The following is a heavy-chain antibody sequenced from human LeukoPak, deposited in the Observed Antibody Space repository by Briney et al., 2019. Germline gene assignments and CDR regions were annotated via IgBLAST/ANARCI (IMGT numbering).Heavy chain of an antibody. CDR1: GGSISNYY. CDR2: IYYSRST. Sequence: SETLSLTCTVSGGSISNYYWSWIRQPPGKGLEWIGYIYYSRSTNYNPSLKSRVTISVDTSKNQFSLKLSSVTAADTAVYYCARTYCGGDCDYRYWGQGTLVTVSS. D-gene: IGHD2-21*02. V-gene: IGHV4-59*01. J-gene: IGHJ4*02. CDR3: ARTYCGGDCDYRY.